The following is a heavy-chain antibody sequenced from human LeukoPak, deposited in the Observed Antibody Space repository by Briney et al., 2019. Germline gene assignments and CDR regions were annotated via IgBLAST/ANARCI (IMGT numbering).Heavy chain of an antibody. CDR2: INSDGSSA. D-gene: IGHD6-13*01. J-gene: IGHJ4*02. Sequence: GGSLRLSCAASGFTFSSDWMHWVRQVPGKGLVWVSRINSDGSSAIYADSVKGRFTISRDNAKNTLYLQMNSLRAEDTAVYYCVRGLHGSWGKFDYWGQGTLVTVSS. V-gene: IGHV3-74*01. CDR1: GFTFSSDW. CDR3: VRGLHGSWGKFDY.